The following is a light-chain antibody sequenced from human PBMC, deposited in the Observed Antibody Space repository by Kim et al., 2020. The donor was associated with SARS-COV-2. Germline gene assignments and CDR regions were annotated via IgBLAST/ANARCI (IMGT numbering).Light chain of an antibody. CDR1: QSLVYRDGNTY. Sequence: PASSSCRSSQSLVYRDGNTYLNWFHQRPGQSPRRLIYKVSNRDSGVPDRFSGSGSGTDFTLQISRVEAEDVGVYYCMQGTHLPFTFGPGTKVDIK. V-gene: IGKV2-30*01. J-gene: IGKJ3*01. CDR2: KVS. CDR3: MQGTHLPFT.